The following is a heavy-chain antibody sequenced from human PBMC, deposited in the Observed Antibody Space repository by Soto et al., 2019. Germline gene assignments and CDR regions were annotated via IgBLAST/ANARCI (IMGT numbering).Heavy chain of an antibody. Sequence: GGSLRLSCAASGFTFSSYAMSWVRQAPGKGLEWVSAISGSGGSTYYADSVKGRFTISRDNSKNTLYLQMNSLRAEDTAVYYCAKGYVEGSSWYVSWFDPWGQGTLVTVSS. CDR1: GFTFSSYA. D-gene: IGHD6-13*01. CDR3: AKGYVEGSSWYVSWFDP. J-gene: IGHJ5*02. CDR2: ISGSGGST. V-gene: IGHV3-23*01.